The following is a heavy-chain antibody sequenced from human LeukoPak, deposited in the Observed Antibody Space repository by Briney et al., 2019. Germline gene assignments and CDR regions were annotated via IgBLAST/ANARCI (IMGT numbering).Heavy chain of an antibody. Sequence: GGSLRLSCAASGFTFSSYGMHWVRQAPGKGLEWVAVISYDGSNKYYADSVKGRSTISRDNSKNTLYLQMNSLRAEDTAVYYCAKTLRVGYYYYYMDVWGKGTTVTVSS. V-gene: IGHV3-30*18. CDR3: AKTLRVGYYYYYMDV. J-gene: IGHJ6*03. D-gene: IGHD1-26*01. CDR2: ISYDGSNK. CDR1: GFTFSSYG.